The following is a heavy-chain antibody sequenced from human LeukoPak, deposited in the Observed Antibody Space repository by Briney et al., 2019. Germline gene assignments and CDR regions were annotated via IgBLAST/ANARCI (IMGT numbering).Heavy chain of an antibody. CDR1: GGSFSGYY. CDR2: INHSGST. V-gene: IGHV4-34*01. J-gene: IGHJ4*02. D-gene: IGHD3-9*01. Sequence: SETLSLTCAVYGGSFSGYYWSWIRQPPGEGLEWIGEINHSGSTNYNPSLKSRVTISVDTSKNQFSLKLSSVTAADTAVYYCARQGGNYDILTGYYSYYFDYWGQGTLVTVSS. CDR3: ARQGGNYDILTGYYSYYFDY.